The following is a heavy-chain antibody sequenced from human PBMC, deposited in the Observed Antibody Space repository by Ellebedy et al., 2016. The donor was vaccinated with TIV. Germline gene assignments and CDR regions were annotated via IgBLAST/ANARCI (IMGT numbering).Heavy chain of an antibody. D-gene: IGHD3-3*01. CDR3: ARETRGRLQFFAFDY. V-gene: IGHV3-30*04. Sequence: GGSLRLSCAASGFTFSSYNIHWVRQAPGKGPEWAATISSDGSNKNYADSLKGRFTISRDNPKNTLYLLMNRLRSEDTAVYYCARETRGRLQFFAFDYWGQGTLVTVSS. CDR2: ISSDGSNK. J-gene: IGHJ4*02. CDR1: GFTFSSYN.